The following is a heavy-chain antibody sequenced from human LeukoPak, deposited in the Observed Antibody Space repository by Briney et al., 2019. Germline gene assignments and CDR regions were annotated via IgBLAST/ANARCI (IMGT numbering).Heavy chain of an antibody. V-gene: IGHV3-48*03. Sequence: GGSLRLSCSASEFTFSSYYMIWFRRAPGRGLVWVSSIINYGSTKRYAESVKGRLTISRDNSKKTLYLQMKSLRAEDTAVYYCAKDIVVVPAAIDYCYYYGMDVWGQGTTVTVSS. CDR2: IINYGSTK. D-gene: IGHD2-2*01. J-gene: IGHJ6*02. CDR1: EFTFSSYY. CDR3: AKDIVVVPAAIDYCYYYGMDV.